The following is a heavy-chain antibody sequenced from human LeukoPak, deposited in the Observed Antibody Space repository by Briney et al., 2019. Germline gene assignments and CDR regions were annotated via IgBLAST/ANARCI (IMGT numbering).Heavy chain of an antibody. CDR2: IYYSGST. CDR1: GDSISSYY. V-gene: IGHV4-59*01. Sequence: SETLSLTCNVSGDSISSYYWSWIRQPPGKGLDWIGYIYYSGSTNYNPSLESRVTISVDTSKNQFSLKLSSVTAADTAVCYCARGGLRGYSYGQRFDFWGQGILVTVSS. D-gene: IGHD5-18*01. CDR3: ARGGLRGYSYGQRFDF. J-gene: IGHJ4*02.